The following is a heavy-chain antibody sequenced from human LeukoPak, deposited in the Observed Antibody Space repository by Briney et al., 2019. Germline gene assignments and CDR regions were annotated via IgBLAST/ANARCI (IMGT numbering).Heavy chain of an antibody. CDR2: IYYSGST. CDR3: ARDREYYYDSSGYYTVYYGMDV. J-gene: IGHJ6*02. CDR1: GGSISGYY. V-gene: IGHV4-59*01. D-gene: IGHD3-22*01. Sequence: SETLSLTCTVSGGSISGYYWSWIRQPPGKGLEWIGYIYYSGSTNYNPSLKSRVTISVDTSKNQFSLKLSSVTAADTAVYYCARDREYYYDSSGYYTVYYGMDVWGQGTTVTVSS.